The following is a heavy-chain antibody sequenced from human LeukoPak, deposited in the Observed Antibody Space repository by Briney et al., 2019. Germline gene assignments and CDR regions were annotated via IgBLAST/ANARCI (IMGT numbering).Heavy chain of an antibody. V-gene: IGHV1-69*05. Sequence: SVKVSCKASGGTFSSYAISWVRQAPGQGLEWMGRIIPIFGTANYAQKFRGRVTITTDESTSTAYMELSSLRSEDTAVYYCARDSYYGSGSYYYWGQGTLVTVSS. D-gene: IGHD3-10*01. J-gene: IGHJ4*02. CDR2: IIPIFGTA. CDR1: GGTFSSYA. CDR3: ARDSYYGSGSYYY.